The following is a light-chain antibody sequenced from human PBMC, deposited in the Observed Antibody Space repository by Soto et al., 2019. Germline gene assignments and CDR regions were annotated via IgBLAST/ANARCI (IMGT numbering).Light chain of an antibody. V-gene: IGLV1-47*02. Sequence: QAVVTQPPSASGTPGQRVTMSCSGSSSNIGTSSVYWYQQLPGTAPKLLIYSNNRRPSGVPDRFSGSKSGTSASLAISGLRSEDEADYYCAAWDDTLNGWVFGGGTKVTVL. CDR1: SSNIGTSS. CDR2: SNN. J-gene: IGLJ3*02. CDR3: AAWDDTLNGWV.